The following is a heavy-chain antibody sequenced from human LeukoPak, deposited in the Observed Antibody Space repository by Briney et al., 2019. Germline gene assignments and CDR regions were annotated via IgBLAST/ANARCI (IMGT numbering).Heavy chain of an antibody. CDR3: ARVAPSPTVTTSPFDY. D-gene: IGHD4-17*01. J-gene: IGHJ4*02. CDR2: IYSGGST. V-gene: IGHV3-53*01. CDR1: GFTVSSNY. Sequence: GGSLGLSCAASGFTVSSNYMSWVRQAPGKGLEWVSVIYSGGSTYYADSVKGRFTISRDNSKNTLYLQMNSLRAEDTAVYYCARVAPSPTVTTSPFDYWGQGTPVTVSS.